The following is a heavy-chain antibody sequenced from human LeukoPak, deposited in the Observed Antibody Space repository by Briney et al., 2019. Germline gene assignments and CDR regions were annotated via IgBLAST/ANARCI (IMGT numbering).Heavy chain of an antibody. Sequence: GGSLRLSCAASGFTFSTFSMNWVRQTPGKGLEWVSAISGSGSDIYYADSVKGRFTISRDNPKRSPYLQMNSLRAEDTAVYYCARRTFPNDAFDVWGQGTVVTVSS. CDR3: ARRTFPNDAFDV. J-gene: IGHJ3*01. D-gene: IGHD1-7*01. CDR1: GFTFSTFS. CDR2: ISGSGSDI. V-gene: IGHV3-21*01.